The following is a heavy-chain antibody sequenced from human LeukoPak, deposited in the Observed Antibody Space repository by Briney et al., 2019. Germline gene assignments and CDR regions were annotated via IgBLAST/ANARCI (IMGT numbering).Heavy chain of an antibody. J-gene: IGHJ4*02. D-gene: IGHD3-10*01. V-gene: IGHV3-30*04. CDR3: ARDIVSGSGSLDY. CDR2: ISYDGGNK. CDR1: GFTFSSYA. Sequence: GGSLRLSCAASGFTFSSYAMHWVRQAPGKGLEWVAIISYDGGNKYYADSVKGRFTISRDNAENMLYLQMNTLGAEDTAVYYCARDIVSGSGSLDYWGQGTLVTVSS.